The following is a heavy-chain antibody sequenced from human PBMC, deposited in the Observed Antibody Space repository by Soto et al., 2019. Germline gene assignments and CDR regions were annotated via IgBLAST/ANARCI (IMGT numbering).Heavy chain of an antibody. CDR3: ARDLIATSGALFDF. Sequence: QVQLVQSGAEVKEPGASVKVSCKASGFTFSSYVMHWVRQAPGHRLEWMGWITPGNYKTMYSQKFQGRVTITLDTSATTTYIELSILRSEDTAVYYCARDLIATSGALFDFWGQGTLVTVSS. D-gene: IGHD6-13*01. J-gene: IGHJ4*02. V-gene: IGHV1-3*01. CDR2: ITPGNYKT. CDR1: GFTFSSYV.